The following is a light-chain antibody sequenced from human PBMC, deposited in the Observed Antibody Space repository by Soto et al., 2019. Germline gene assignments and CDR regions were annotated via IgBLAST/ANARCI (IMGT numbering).Light chain of an antibody. Sequence: EIALSQSPGTLSLSPGERATLSCRATQSLSTNLAWYQQKPGQAPRLLIYGASSRATGIADRFSGSGSGTDFTLAISRLEPEDCAVYCCRQCGRSPSYTFGQGTKLAIK. V-gene: IGKV3-20*01. CDR3: RQCGRSPSYT. J-gene: IGKJ2*01. CDR2: GAS. CDR1: QSLSTN.